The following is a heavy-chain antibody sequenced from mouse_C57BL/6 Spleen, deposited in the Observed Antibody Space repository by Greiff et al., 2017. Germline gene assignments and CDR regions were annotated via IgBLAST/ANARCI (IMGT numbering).Heavy chain of an antibody. D-gene: IGHD1-1*01. V-gene: IGHV1-50*01. J-gene: IGHJ3*01. CDR2: IDPSDSCT. CDR1: GYTFTSYW. Sequence: VQLQQPGAELVKPGASVKLSCKASGYTFTSYWMQWVKQRPGQGLEWIGEIDPSDSCTNYNQKFKGKATLNVDTSSSTAYMQLSSLTSEDSAVFYCARKYYAWFAYWGQGTLVTVSA. CDR3: ARKYYAWFAY.